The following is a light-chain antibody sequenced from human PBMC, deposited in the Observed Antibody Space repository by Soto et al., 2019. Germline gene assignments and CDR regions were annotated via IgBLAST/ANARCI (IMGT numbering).Light chain of an antibody. J-gene: IGLJ1*01. CDR2: EVS. V-gene: IGLV2-14*01. Sequence: QSALTQPASVSGSPGQSITISWTGSSSDIGGYEFVSWFQQHPGKVPKLIIYEVSNRPSGVSDRFSGAKSGKTASLTISGLQPDDEAEYYCTSYSVTGTHYLFGSGTKVTVL. CDR3: TSYSVTGTHYL. CDR1: SSDIGGYEF.